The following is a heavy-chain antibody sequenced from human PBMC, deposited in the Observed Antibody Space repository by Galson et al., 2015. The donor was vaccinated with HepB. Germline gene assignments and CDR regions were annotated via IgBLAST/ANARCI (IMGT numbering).Heavy chain of an antibody. CDR1: GYTLTELS. V-gene: IGHV1-24*01. J-gene: IGHJ4*02. D-gene: IGHD6-19*01. CDR2: FDPEDGET. Sequence: SVKVSCKVSGYTLTELSMHWVRQAPGKGLEWMGGFDPEDGETIYAQKFQGRVTMTEDTSTDTAYMELSSLRSEDTAVYYCATDLNSSGWYVVSVCYWGQGTLVTVSS. CDR3: ATDLNSSGWYVVSVCY.